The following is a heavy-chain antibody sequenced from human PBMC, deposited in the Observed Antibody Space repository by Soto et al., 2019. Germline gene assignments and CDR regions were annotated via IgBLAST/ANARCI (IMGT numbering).Heavy chain of an antibody. V-gene: IGHV3-15*07. CDR2: IKSKTDGGTT. Sequence: EVQLVESGGGLVKPGWSLRLSCAASGFTFSNAWMNWVRQAPVKGLEWVGRIKSKTDGGTTDYAAPVKGRFTISRDDSKNTLYLQMNSLKTKDTAVYYCTTRGHDYGGPLDAFDIWGQGTMVTVSS. J-gene: IGHJ3*02. CDR3: TTRGHDYGGPLDAFDI. D-gene: IGHD4-17*01. CDR1: GFTFSNAW.